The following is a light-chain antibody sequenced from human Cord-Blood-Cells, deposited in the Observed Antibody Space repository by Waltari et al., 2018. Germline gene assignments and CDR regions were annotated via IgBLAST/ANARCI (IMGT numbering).Light chain of an antibody. V-gene: IGKV1-33*01. Sequence: DIQMTKSPSSLSASVGDRVTITCQASKDISNYLNWYQQKPGKDPKLLIYEASNLETGVPSRFSGSGSGTDFTITISSLQPEDIATYYCQQYDNLPLTFGGGTKVEIK. J-gene: IGKJ4*01. CDR1: KDISNY. CDR2: EAS. CDR3: QQYDNLPLT.